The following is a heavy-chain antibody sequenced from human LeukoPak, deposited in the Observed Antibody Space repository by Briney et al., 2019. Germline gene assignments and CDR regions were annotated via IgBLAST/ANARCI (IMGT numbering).Heavy chain of an antibody. Sequence: SETLSLTCTMSGDSISTYYWSWIRQSPGKGLEWLGDVSLSGTTNYNPSLNYNPSLKSRVSISIDTSKNQFSLKLSSVTAADTAVYYCARGEENYGSGSYGPLDYWGQGTLVTVSS. J-gene: IGHJ4*02. CDR3: ARGEENYGSGSYGPLDY. D-gene: IGHD3-10*01. CDR1: GDSISTYY. V-gene: IGHV4-59*01. CDR2: VSLSGTT.